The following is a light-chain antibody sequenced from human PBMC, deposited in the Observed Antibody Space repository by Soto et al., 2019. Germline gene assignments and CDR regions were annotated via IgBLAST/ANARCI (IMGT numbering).Light chain of an antibody. J-gene: IGLJ3*02. CDR2: ANN. Sequence: QLVLTQPPSVSGAPGQRVTISCTGSRSNIGAGYDVHWYQHLPGTAPKLLIYANNNRPSGVPDRFSGSKSGTSASLVITGLQAADEADYYCQSFDRSLNWVFGGGTKVTVL. CDR1: RSNIGAGYD. V-gene: IGLV1-40*01. CDR3: QSFDRSLNWV.